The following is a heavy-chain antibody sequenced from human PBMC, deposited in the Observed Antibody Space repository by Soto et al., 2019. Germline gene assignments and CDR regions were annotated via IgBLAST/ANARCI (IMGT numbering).Heavy chain of an antibody. J-gene: IGHJ5*02. Sequence: QVQLQESGPGLVKPSQTLSLTCTVSGGSISSSSYFWSWIRQHPGKGLEWIGYIYYSGSTFYNPSLKRRLTXSXXXSXXQFSLKLSSVTAADTAVYYCARAVGSTWYLRWFDPWGQGTLVTVSS. CDR2: IYYSGST. CDR3: ARAVGSTWYLRWFDP. V-gene: IGHV4-31*03. CDR1: GGSISSSSYF. D-gene: IGHD6-13*01.